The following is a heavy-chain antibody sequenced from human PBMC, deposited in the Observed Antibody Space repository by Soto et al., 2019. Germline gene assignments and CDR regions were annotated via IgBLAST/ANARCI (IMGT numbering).Heavy chain of an antibody. D-gene: IGHD3-10*01. CDR1: GGSFSGYY. Sequence: SETLSLTCAVYGGSFSGYYWSWIRQPPGKGLEWIGEINHSGSTNYNPSLKSRVTISVDTSKNQFSLKLSSVTAADTAGYYCARGHKSRREFDYGGQGTLVTVSS. CDR2: INHSGST. V-gene: IGHV4-34*01. CDR3: ARGHKSRREFDY. J-gene: IGHJ4*02.